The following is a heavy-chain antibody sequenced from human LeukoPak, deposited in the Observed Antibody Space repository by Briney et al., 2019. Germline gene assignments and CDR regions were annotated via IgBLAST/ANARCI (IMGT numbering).Heavy chain of an antibody. CDR1: GYTFTSYG. V-gene: IGHV1-18*01. D-gene: IGHD2-2*01. CDR3: ARVYCSSTSCYVKNWFDP. J-gene: IGHJ5*02. Sequence: ASVKVSCKASGYTFTSYGISWVRQAPGQGLEWMGWISASNGNTNYAQKLQGRVTMTTDTSTSTAYMELRSLRSDDTAVYYCARVYCSSTSCYVKNWFDPWGQGTLVTVSS. CDR2: ISASNGNT.